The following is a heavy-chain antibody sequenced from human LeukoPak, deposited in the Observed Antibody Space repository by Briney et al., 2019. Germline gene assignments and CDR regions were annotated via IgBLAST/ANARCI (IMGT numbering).Heavy chain of an antibody. CDR1: HGSISNYY. V-gene: IGHV4-59*01. CDR2: IYYSGST. J-gene: IGHJ4*02. Sequence: PSETLSLTCTVSHGSISNYYWSWIRQTTGKGLEWIGFIYYSGSTNYNPSLKSRVTMSVDTSKNQFSLKLTSMTAADTAVYYCAGDTYGTDYWGQGTLVTVSS. D-gene: IGHD5-18*01. CDR3: AGDTYGTDY.